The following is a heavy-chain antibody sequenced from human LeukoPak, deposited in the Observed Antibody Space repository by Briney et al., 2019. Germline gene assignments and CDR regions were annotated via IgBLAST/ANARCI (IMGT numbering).Heavy chain of an antibody. J-gene: IGHJ6*02. CDR1: GFTVSNIF. CDR3: ARMPFTRNDYYGLDV. CDR2: IYSGGST. V-gene: IGHV3-66*01. D-gene: IGHD3-10*01. Sequence: GGSLRLSCAASGFTVSNIFMNWVRQAPGKGLEWVSIIYSGGSTYYADSVKGRFTISRDNSKNTLDLQMNSLRAEDTAVYYCARMPFTRNDYYGLDVWGQGTTVTVSS.